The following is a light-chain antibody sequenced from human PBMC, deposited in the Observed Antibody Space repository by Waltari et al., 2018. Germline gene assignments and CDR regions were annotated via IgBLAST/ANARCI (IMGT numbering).Light chain of an antibody. Sequence: EIVLTQSPATLSLSPGERATLSCRASQSVSSYLAWYQQKPDPAPRLLIYDAANRATGIPARFSGRGSGTDFTRTISSLEPEDLAVEYCQQRSNWPRTFGQGTKVEIK. CDR1: QSVSSY. CDR2: DAA. J-gene: IGKJ1*01. CDR3: QQRSNWPRT. V-gene: IGKV3-11*01.